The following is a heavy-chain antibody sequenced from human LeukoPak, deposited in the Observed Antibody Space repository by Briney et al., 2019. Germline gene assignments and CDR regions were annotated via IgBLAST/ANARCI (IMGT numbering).Heavy chain of an antibody. V-gene: IGHV4-61*02. CDR2: IYTSGST. J-gene: IGHJ4*02. CDR3: ASHVLRRYYFDY. CDR1: GGSISSGSYY. D-gene: IGHD3-3*01. Sequence: SETLSLTCTVSGGSISSGSYYWSWIRQPAGKGLEWIGRIYTSGSTNYNPSLKSRVTISVDTSKNQFSLKLSSVTAADTAVYYCASHVLRRYYFDYWGQGALVTVSS.